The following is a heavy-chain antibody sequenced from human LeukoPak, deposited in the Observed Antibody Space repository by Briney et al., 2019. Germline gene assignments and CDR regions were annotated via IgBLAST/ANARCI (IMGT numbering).Heavy chain of an antibody. V-gene: IGHV3-21*01. D-gene: IGHD3-10*01. Sequence: PGGSLRLSCAASGSTFSSYSMNWVRQAPGKGLEWVSSISSSSSYIYYADSVKGRFTISRDNAKNSLYLQMNSLRAEDTAVYYCASGVGSGSYDYWGQGTLVTVSS. CDR1: GSTFSSYS. CDR3: ASGVGSGSYDY. CDR2: ISSSSSYI. J-gene: IGHJ4*02.